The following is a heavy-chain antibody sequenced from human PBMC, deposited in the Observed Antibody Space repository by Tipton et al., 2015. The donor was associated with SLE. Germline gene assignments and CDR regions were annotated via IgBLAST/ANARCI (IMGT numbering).Heavy chain of an antibody. J-gene: IGHJ6*02. D-gene: IGHD4-17*01. CDR3: TRERPDYGAGLSYYAMDV. CDR1: GFTVSNHY. CDR2: IYSGVKT. V-gene: IGHV3-66*01. Sequence: SLRLSCEASGFTVSNHYVMSWVRQAPGKGLQWVSLIYSGVKTYYADSVKDRFTITRDDAKNTVHLQMNSLRADDTAVYYCTRERPDYGAGLSYYAMDVWGQGTTVTVSS.